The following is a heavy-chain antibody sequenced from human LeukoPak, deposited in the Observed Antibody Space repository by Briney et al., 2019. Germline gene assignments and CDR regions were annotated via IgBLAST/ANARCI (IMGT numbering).Heavy chain of an antibody. Sequence: SVKVSCKASGGTFSSYAISWVRQAPGQGLEWMGGIIPIFGTANYAQKFQGRVTITTDESASTAYMELSSLRSEDTAVYYCARDNVPATTNWFDPWGQGTLVTVSS. D-gene: IGHD2-2*01. CDR3: ARDNVPATTNWFDP. CDR2: IIPIFGTA. V-gene: IGHV1-69*05. J-gene: IGHJ5*02. CDR1: GGTFSSYA.